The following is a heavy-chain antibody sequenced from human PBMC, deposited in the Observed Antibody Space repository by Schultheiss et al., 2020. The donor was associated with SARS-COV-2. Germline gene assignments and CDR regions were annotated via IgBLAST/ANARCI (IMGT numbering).Heavy chain of an antibody. D-gene: IGHD6-13*01. CDR2: INHSGST. CDR1: GGSLSSDF. CDR3: ACYSSSWYNY. Sequence: SETLSLTCTVSGGSLSSDFWSWIRQPPGKGLEWIGEINHSGSTNYNPSLKSRVTISVDTSKNQFSLKLSSVTAADTAVYYCACYSSSWYNYWGQGTLVTVSS. J-gene: IGHJ4*02. V-gene: IGHV4-59*01.